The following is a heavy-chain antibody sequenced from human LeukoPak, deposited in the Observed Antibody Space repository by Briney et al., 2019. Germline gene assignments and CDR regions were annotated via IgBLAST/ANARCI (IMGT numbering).Heavy chain of an antibody. V-gene: IGHV3-7*03. Sequence: GGSLRLSCAASGFSFSTYWMSWVRQAPGKGLEWVANIKQDGSEKYYVDSVKGLFTISRDNAKNSLYLQMNSLRAEDTAVYYCARDRRYSSSSMGGQGTLVTVSS. CDR2: IKQDGSEK. CDR1: GFSFSTYW. CDR3: ARDRRYSSSSM. J-gene: IGHJ4*02. D-gene: IGHD6-13*01.